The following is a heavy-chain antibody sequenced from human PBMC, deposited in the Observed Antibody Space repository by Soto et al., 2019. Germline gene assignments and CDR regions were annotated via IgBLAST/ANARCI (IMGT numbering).Heavy chain of an antibody. D-gene: IGHD2-8*02. Sequence: PSETLSLTCTVSGGPISSGGHYWSWIRQHPGKGLEWIGYIYSSGRTYYNPSLKSRVTISVDTSKNQFSLKLSSMTAADTAVYYCARDKITGLFDYWGQGTLVTVSS. J-gene: IGHJ4*02. CDR2: IYSSGRT. CDR1: GGPISSGGHY. CDR3: ARDKITGLFDY. V-gene: IGHV4-31*03.